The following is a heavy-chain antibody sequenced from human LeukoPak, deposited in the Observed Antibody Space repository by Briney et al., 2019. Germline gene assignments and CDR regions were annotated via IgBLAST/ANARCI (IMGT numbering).Heavy chain of an antibody. CDR2: IKQDGSEK. CDR1: GFTLSTYW. V-gene: IGHV3-7*01. J-gene: IGHJ1*01. Sequence: GGSLRLSCAASGFTLSTYWMTWVRQAPGKGLEWVANIKQDGSEKYYVDSVKGRFTISRDNAKNSLHLQMNSLRAEDTAVYYCAKENSSGWYSHIQHWGQGTLVTVSS. D-gene: IGHD6-19*01. CDR3: AKENSSGWYSHIQH.